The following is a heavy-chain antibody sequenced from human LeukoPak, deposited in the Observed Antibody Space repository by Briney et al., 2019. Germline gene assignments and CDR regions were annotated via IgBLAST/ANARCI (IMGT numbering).Heavy chain of an antibody. CDR1: GGAISSYY. Sequence: SETLCLTCAVTGGAISSYYESWIRHPPRKVLDYIGYIHYSGSTNYNPSLKSRVYISVDMSRNQFSLKLSSVTAADTAVYYCARHSRTYYDFDYWGQGTLVTVSS. CDR3: ARHSRTYYDFDY. J-gene: IGHJ4*02. CDR2: IHYSGST. V-gene: IGHV4-59*08. D-gene: IGHD1-26*01.